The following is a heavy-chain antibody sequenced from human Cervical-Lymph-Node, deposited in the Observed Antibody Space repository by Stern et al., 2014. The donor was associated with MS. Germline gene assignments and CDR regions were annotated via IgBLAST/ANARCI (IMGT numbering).Heavy chain of an antibody. V-gene: IGHV1-69*01. D-gene: IGHD6-13*01. J-gene: IGHJ5*02. Sequence: MQLVESGAEVTQPGSSVKVSCKASGSTFSKFPSSWVRQAPGQGLEWMGGIFPVFGTPTYAQEFRGRVTITADVSTSTVYMELSSLRSDDTAVYYCALSSETSDRWYSLGYDLWGQGTLVTVSS. CDR3: ALSSETSDRWYSLGYDL. CDR1: GSTFSKFP. CDR2: IFPVFGTP.